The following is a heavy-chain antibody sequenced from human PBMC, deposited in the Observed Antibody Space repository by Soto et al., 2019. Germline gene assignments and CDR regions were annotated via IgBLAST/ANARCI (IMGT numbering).Heavy chain of an antibody. CDR1: GFSLNTGGVG. Sequence: ITLKESGPTLVQPTQTLTLTCTFSGFSLNTGGVGVGWVRQPRGKAMEWLALIYWDDDERYRPSLRSRLNITKDTINHQVVLTMTNMDPEDTATYYCVRNWRYYGGDYYYGMDAWGQGTTVTVSS. D-gene: IGHD3-10*01. J-gene: IGHJ6*02. CDR3: VRNWRYYGGDYYYGMDA. V-gene: IGHV2-5*02. CDR2: IYWDDDE.